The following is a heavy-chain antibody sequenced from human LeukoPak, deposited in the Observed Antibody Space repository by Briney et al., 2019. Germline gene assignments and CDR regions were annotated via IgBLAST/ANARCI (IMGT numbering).Heavy chain of an antibody. V-gene: IGHV4-61*01. CDR2: IYYSGST. J-gene: IGHJ4*02. CDR1: GGSVSSGSYY. D-gene: IGHD3-16*01. CDR3: ARGRLKAYYFDY. Sequence: PSETLSLTCTVSGGSVSSGSYYWSWIRQPPGKGLEWLGYIYYSGSTNYNPSLKSRVTISVDTSKNQFPLKLSSVTAADTAVYYCARGRLKAYYFDYWGQGTLVTVSS.